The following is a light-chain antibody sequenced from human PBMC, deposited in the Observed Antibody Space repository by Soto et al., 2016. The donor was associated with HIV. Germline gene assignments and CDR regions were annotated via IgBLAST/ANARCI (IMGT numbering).Light chain of an antibody. CDR2: GKN. Sequence: SSELTQDPALSVSLGQTVKITCQGDSLKKYFAAWYQQKPGQAPVLVIYGKNNRPSGIPDRFSGSSSGNTASLTITGAQAEDEADYYCNSRDSSGNLVVFGGGTKLTVL. CDR3: NSRDSSGNLVV. J-gene: IGLJ2*01. V-gene: IGLV3-19*01. CDR1: SLKKYF.